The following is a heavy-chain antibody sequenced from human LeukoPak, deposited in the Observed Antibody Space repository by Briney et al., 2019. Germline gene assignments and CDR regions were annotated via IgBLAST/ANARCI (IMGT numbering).Heavy chain of an antibody. Sequence: SETLSLTCAVYGGSFSGYYWSWIRQPPRKGLEWIGEINHSGSTNYNPSLKSRVTISVDTSKNQFSLKLSSVTAADTAVYYCARGCGGGSCYYPADDWFDPWGQGTLVTVSS. V-gene: IGHV4-34*01. D-gene: IGHD2-15*01. CDR3: ARGCGGGSCYYPADDWFDP. J-gene: IGHJ5*02. CDR1: GGSFSGYY. CDR2: INHSGST.